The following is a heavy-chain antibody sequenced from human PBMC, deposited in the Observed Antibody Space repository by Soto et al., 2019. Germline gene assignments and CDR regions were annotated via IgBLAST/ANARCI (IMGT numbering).Heavy chain of an antibody. CDR1: GFTFSNHA. CDR3: AKGKANSVFGVDTLFDY. J-gene: IGHJ4*02. D-gene: IGHD3-3*01. Sequence: PGGSLRLSCAASGFTFSNHAMSWVRQAPGKGLEWVSLISGSGGNTNYADSVRGRFTISRDNSKKTVYLQMNSLRADDTAVYYCAKGKANSVFGVDTLFDYWGQGTLVTV. CDR2: ISGSGGNT. V-gene: IGHV3-23*01.